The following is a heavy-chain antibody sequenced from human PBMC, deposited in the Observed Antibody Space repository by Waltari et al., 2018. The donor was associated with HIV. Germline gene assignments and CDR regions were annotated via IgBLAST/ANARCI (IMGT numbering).Heavy chain of an antibody. CDR2: IYYRGNP. CDR3: ARVARRGLVWGSPWYYGMDV. Sequence: QLQLQESGPGLVKPSETLSLTCTVSGGSISTSSYYWGWIRQPPGKGLESIGNIYYRGNPFYTSSLNSRVPRSVDTSRNQFSLNLSSVTAADTAVYYCARVARRGLVWGSPWYYGMDVWGQGTTVTVSS. CDR1: GGSISTSSYY. J-gene: IGHJ6*02. V-gene: IGHV4-39*01. D-gene: IGHD7-27*01.